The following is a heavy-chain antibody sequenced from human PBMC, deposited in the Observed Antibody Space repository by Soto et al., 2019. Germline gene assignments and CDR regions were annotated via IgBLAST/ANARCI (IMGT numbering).Heavy chain of an antibody. CDR2: IWYHGSNK. V-gene: IGHV3-33*01. D-gene: IGHD6-19*01. CDR1: GFPFSNYG. J-gene: IGHJ4*02. CDR3: ARDRDPGQWLTTNSFDY. Sequence: QVQLVESGGGVVQPGGSLRLSCAASGFPFSNYGMHWVRQAPGKGLEWVAVIWYHGSNKYYADSVKGRFTIYRDNSKNTLYLQMNSLRAEDTAVYYCARDRDPGQWLTTNSFDYWGQGTLVTVSS.